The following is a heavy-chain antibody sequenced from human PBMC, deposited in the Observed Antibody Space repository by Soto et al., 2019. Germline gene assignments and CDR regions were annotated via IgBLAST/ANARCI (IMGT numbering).Heavy chain of an antibody. Sequence: SVKVSCKASGGTFSSYAISWVRQAPGQGLEWMGGIIPIFGTANYAQKFQGRVTITADESTSTAYMELSSLRSEDTAVYYCARARYYYDSSGDFDYWGQGTLVTVSS. V-gene: IGHV1-69*13. J-gene: IGHJ4*02. D-gene: IGHD3-22*01. CDR2: IIPIFGTA. CDR3: ARARYYYDSSGDFDY. CDR1: GGTFSSYA.